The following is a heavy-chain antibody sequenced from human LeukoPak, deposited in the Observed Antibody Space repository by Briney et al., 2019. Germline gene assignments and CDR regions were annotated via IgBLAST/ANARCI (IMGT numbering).Heavy chain of an antibody. V-gene: IGHV1-46*03. CDR2: INPSGGST. CDR3: ARATIFGAVTYPLFFDY. D-gene: IGHD3-3*01. Sequence: ASVKVSCKASGYTFTSYYMHWVRQAPGQGLEWMGIINPSGGSTSYAQKFQGRVTMTRDTSTSTVYMELSSLRSEDTAVYYCARATIFGAVTYPLFFDYWGQGTLVTVSS. J-gene: IGHJ4*02. CDR1: GYTFTSYY.